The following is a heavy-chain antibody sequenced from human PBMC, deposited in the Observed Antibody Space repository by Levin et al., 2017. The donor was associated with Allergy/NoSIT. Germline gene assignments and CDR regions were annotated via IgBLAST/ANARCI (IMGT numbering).Heavy chain of an antibody. V-gene: IGHV3-30-3*01. CDR3: ARPDTAMVTYDDGMDV. D-gene: IGHD5-18*01. CDR1: GFTFSSYA. J-gene: IGHJ6*02. CDR2: ISYDGSNK. Sequence: GGSLRLSCAASGFTFSSYAMHWVRQAPGKGLEWVAVISYDGSNKYYADSVKGRFTISRDNSKNTLYLQMNSLRAEDTAVYYCARPDTAMVTYDDGMDVWGQGTTVTVSS.